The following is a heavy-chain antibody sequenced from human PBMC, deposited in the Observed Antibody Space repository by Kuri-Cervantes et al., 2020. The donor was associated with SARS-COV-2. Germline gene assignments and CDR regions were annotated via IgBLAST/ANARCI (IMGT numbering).Heavy chain of an antibody. Sequence: GGSLRLSCAASGFTFDDYAMHWVRQAPGKGLEWVSGISWNSGSIGYADSVKGRFTISRDNAKNSLYLQMNSLRAKDTAVYYCARNRYCSSTSCYMEFSFWGQGTLVTVSS. V-gene: IGHV3-9*01. J-gene: IGHJ4*02. CDR2: ISWNSGSI. CDR1: GFTFDDYA. CDR3: ARNRYCSSTSCYMEFSF. D-gene: IGHD2-2*02.